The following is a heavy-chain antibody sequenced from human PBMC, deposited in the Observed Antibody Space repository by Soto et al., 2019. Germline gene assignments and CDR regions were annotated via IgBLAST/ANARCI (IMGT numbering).Heavy chain of an antibody. CDR2: IITSGGST. V-gene: IGHV3-23*01. J-gene: IGHJ3*02. CDR3: AKYGYGGCYCCDAFDI. D-gene: IGHD2-21*02. Sequence: EVQLLESGGGLVQPGGSLRLSCAASGFTFINYAMTWVRQAPGKGLEWVSGIITSGGSTYYADSVKGRFTISRDNSRNTLYLQMNSLRAEDTAVYYCAKYGYGGCYCCDAFDIWGQGTMVTVSS. CDR1: GFTFINYA.